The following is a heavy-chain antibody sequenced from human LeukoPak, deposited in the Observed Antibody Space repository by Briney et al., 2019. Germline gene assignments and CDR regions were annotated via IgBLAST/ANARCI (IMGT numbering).Heavy chain of an antibody. CDR3: AREGTAGANLNWFDP. D-gene: IGHD1-1*01. Sequence: SESLSLSCTVSGVSISSYYWRWIRQPPGKGLEWIGYISYSGSTNFNPFLKSRVTISADTSKNQFSLKLSSVTAEDTAVYYCAREGTAGANLNWFDPWGQGTLVTVSS. J-gene: IGHJ5*02. CDR2: ISYSGST. V-gene: IGHV4-59*01. CDR1: GVSISSYY.